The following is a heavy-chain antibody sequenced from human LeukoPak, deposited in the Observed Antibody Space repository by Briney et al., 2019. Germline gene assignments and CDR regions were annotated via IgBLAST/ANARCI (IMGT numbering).Heavy chain of an antibody. CDR1: GGTFSSYA. V-gene: IGHV1-69*04. Sequence: SVKVSCKASGGTFSSYAISWVRQAPGQGLEWMGRIIPILGIANYAQKFQGRVTITADKSTSTAYMELSSLRSEDTAVYYCVRGTPYMVATFLYWGQGTLVTVSS. CDR3: VRGTPYMVATFLY. J-gene: IGHJ4*02. D-gene: IGHD5-12*01. CDR2: IIPILGIA.